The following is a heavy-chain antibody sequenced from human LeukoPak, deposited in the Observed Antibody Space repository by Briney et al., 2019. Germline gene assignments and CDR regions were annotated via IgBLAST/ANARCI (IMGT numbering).Heavy chain of an antibody. Sequence: PGGSLRLSCAASGFTFDDYSMHWVRQVPGRGLEWVSLISWDGFSTYYADSVKGRFTISRDNSKNSLYLQMNSLRTGDTALYYCAKELPRTAIGNWFDPWGQGTLVTVSS. D-gene: IGHD2-21*01. CDR2: ISWDGFST. CDR1: GFTFDDYS. J-gene: IGHJ5*02. CDR3: AKELPRTAIGNWFDP. V-gene: IGHV3-43*01.